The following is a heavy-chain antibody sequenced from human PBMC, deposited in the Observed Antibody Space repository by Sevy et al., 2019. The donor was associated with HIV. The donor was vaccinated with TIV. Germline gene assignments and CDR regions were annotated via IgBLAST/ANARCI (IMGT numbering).Heavy chain of an antibody. J-gene: IGHJ4*02. CDR1: GFTVIANY. V-gene: IGHV3-53*01. Sequence: GGSLRLSCAVSGFTVIANYMTWVRQAPGKGLEWVSVLYSGGNTYYADSVKGRFTISRDNSKNTLYLQMNSLRAEDTAVYYCARADGWFGAVLDHWGQGTLVTVSS. CDR2: LYSGGNT. CDR3: ARADGWFGAVLDH. D-gene: IGHD3-10*01.